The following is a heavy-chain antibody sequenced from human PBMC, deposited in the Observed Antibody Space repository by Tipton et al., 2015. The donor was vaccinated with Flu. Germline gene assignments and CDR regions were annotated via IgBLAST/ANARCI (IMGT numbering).Heavy chain of an antibody. V-gene: IGHV3-23*01. CDR3: ARGFSYGYFYYFDY. Sequence: SLRLSCAASGFTFSSYAMGWVRQAPGKGLEWVSAISGSGGSTYYADSVKGRFTISRDNSKNTLYLQMNSLRAEDTAVYYCARGFSYGYFYYFDYWGQGTLVTVSS. J-gene: IGHJ4*02. CDR2: ISGSGGST. D-gene: IGHD5-18*01. CDR1: GFTFSSYA.